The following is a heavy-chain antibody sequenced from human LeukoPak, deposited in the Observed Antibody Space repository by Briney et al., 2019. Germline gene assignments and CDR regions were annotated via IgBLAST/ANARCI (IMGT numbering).Heavy chain of an antibody. D-gene: IGHD2-15*01. CDR1: GGSISSYY. J-gene: IGHJ3*02. CDR3: ATTSGGSGDDAFDI. Sequence: SETLSLTCTVSGGSISSYYWSWIRQPPGEGLEWIGYIYYSGSTNYNPSLKSRVTISVDTSKNQFSLKLSSVTAADTAVYYCATTSGGSGDDAFDIWGQGTMVTVSS. V-gene: IGHV4-59*01. CDR2: IYYSGST.